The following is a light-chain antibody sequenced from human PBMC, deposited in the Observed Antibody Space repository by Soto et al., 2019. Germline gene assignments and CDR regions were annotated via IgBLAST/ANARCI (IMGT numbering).Light chain of an antibody. CDR2: DVT. Sequence: QSVLTQPRSVSGSPGQSVTISCTGTGSVVGGYNYVSWYQQHPGKAPKLMINDVTKRPSGVPDRFSGSKSGNTASLTISGLQAEDEADYYCCSYAGSYTLVFGGGTKVTVL. CDR3: CSYAGSYTLV. V-gene: IGLV2-11*01. CDR1: GSVVGGYNY. J-gene: IGLJ2*01.